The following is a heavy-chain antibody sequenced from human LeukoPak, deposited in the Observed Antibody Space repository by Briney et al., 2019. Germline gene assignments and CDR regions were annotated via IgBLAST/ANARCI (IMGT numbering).Heavy chain of an antibody. CDR2: INHSGST. Sequence: SETLSLTCAVYGGSFSGYYWNWLRQPPGKGLEWIGEINHSGSTNYNPSLKSRVTISVDTSKNQFSLKLSSVTAADTAVYYCARDVRSRWLVPRGFDYWGQGTLVTVSS. CDR1: GGSFSGYY. CDR3: ARDVRSRWLVPRGFDY. J-gene: IGHJ4*02. D-gene: IGHD6-19*01. V-gene: IGHV4-34*01.